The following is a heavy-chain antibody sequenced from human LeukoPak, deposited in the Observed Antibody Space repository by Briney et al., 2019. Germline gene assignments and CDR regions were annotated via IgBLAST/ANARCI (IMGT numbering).Heavy chain of an antibody. J-gene: IGHJ4*02. CDR3: AKDSLTGSGPYYFDY. V-gene: IGHV3-30*02. CDR1: GFTFTSYG. D-gene: IGHD3-9*01. CDR2: IRYDGSNQ. Sequence: GGSLRLSCAASGFTFTSYGMHWVRQTPGKGLEWVAFIRYDGSNQYYADSVMGRFTISRDNSKNTLYLRMNSLRAEDTTVYYCAKDSLTGSGPYYFDYWGQGALVTVSS.